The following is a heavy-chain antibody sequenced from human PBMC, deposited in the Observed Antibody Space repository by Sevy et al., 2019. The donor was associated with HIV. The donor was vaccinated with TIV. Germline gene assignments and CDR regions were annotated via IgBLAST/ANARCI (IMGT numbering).Heavy chain of an antibody. Sequence: SETLSLTCTVSGASISSYYWTWIRQPPEKGLEWIGCMYDSGSTNYNPSLKSRVTISVDTSKNQLSLKLSSVTAADTAVYYCASGSGELVSWGQGTLVTVSS. V-gene: IGHV4-59*01. CDR2: MYDSGST. J-gene: IGHJ5*02. CDR3: ASGSGELVS. D-gene: IGHD1-26*01. CDR1: GASISSYY.